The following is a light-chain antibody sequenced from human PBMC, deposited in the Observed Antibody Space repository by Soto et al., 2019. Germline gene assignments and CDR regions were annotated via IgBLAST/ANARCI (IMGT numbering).Light chain of an antibody. J-gene: IGKJ3*01. Sequence: EIVLTQSPGTLSLSPGERATLSCRASQSVSSSYLAWYQQKPGQAPRLLIYGASSSATGIPGRFSGSGSGTDFTLTISRLEPEYLSVYYGQQYCRSTFTIGPGPKVDIK. CDR1: QSVSSSY. CDR3: QQYCRSTFT. V-gene: IGKV3-20*01. CDR2: GAS.